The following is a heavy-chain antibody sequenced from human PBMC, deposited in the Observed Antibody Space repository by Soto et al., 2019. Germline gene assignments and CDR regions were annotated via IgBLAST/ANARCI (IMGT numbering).Heavy chain of an antibody. CDR3: AHRPNVVVAATKKNLDPNWFDP. D-gene: IGHD2-15*01. Sequence: SGPTLVKPTQTLTLTCTFSGFSLSTSGVGVGWIRQPPGKALEWLALIYWDDDKRYSPSLKSRLTITKDTSKNQVVLTMTNMDPVDTATYYCAHRPNVVVAATKKNLDPNWFDPWGQGTLVTVSS. J-gene: IGHJ5*02. CDR2: IYWDDDK. CDR1: GFSLSTSGVG. V-gene: IGHV2-5*02.